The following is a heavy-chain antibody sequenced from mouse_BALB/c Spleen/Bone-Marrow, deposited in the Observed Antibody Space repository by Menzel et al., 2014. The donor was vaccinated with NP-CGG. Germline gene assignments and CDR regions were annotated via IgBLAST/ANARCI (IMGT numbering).Heavy chain of an antibody. D-gene: IGHD3-1*01. J-gene: IGHJ2*01. CDR1: GFTFTDYY. CDR3: ARDRAARATGYYSDY. V-gene: IGHV7-3*02. CDR2: IRNKANGYTT. Sequence: EVMLVESGGGLVQPGGSLRLSCATSGFTFTDYYMSWVRQPPGKALEWLGFIRNKANGYTTEYSASVKGRFTISRDNSQSILYLQMNTLRAEDSATYYCARDRAARATGYYSDYWGQGTTLTVPS.